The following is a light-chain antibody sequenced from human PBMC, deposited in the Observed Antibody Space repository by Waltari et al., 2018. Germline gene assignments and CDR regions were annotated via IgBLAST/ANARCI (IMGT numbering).Light chain of an antibody. Sequence: QLVLTQSPSASASLGASIKPTCTLSSGHSSHIIHWPQQQPARGPRYLMKVNSDGTHSKGDDIPDRFSGSSSGAERYLTISSLQSEDEADYYCQTGGHGTWVFGGGTKVTVL. V-gene: IGLV4-69*01. J-gene: IGLJ3*02. CDR3: QTGGHGTWV. CDR1: SGHSSHI. CDR2: VNSDGTH.